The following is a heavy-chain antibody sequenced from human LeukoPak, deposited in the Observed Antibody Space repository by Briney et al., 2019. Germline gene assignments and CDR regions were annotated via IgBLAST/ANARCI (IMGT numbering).Heavy chain of an antibody. CDR3: AKDSWSPYYFDY. D-gene: IGHD2-15*01. CDR2: ISYDGSNK. Sequence: QPGRSLRLSCAASGFTFSSYGMHWVRQAPGKGLEWVAVISYDGSNKYYADSVKGRFTISRDNSKNTLYLQMNSLRAEDTAVYYCAKDSWSPYYFDYWGQGTLVTVSS. J-gene: IGHJ4*02. V-gene: IGHV3-30*18. CDR1: GFTFSSYG.